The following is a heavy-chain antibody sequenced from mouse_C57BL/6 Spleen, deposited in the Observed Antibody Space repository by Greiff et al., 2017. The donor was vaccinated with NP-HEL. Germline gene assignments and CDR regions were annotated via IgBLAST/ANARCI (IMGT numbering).Heavy chain of an antibody. V-gene: IGHV1-64*01. D-gene: IGHD3-2*02. CDR2: IHPNSGST. CDR1: GYTFTSYW. Sequence: QVQLQQSGAELVKPGASVKLSCKASGYTFTSYWMHWVKQRPGQGLEWIGMIHPNSGSTNYNEKFKSKATLTVDKSSSTAYMQLSSLTSEDSAVYYCARKEDSSGYDYWGKGTTLTVSS. CDR3: ARKEDSSGYDY. J-gene: IGHJ2*01.